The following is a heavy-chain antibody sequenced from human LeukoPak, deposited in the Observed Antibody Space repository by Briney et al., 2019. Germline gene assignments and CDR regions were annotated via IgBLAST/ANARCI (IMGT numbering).Heavy chain of an antibody. CDR1: GGSISSSSYY. Sequence: PSETLSLTCTVSGGSISSSSYYWGWIRQPPGKGLEWIGSIYYSGSTYYNPSLKSRVTISVDTSKNQFSLKLSSVTAADTAVYYCARASRWPHHAFDIWGQGTMVTVSS. J-gene: IGHJ3*02. CDR2: IYYSGST. V-gene: IGHV4-39*07. D-gene: IGHD6-13*01. CDR3: ARASRWPHHAFDI.